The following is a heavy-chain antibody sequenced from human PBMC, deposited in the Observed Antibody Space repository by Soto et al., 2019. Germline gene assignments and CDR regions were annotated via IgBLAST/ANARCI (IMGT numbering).Heavy chain of an antibody. D-gene: IGHD3-9*01. J-gene: IGHJ6*02. CDR2: ISAYNGNT. CDR1: GYTFTSYG. CDR3: ARSNYDILTKYYYYGMDV. V-gene: IGHV1-18*01. Sequence: ASVKVSCKASGYTFTSYGISWVRQAPGQGLEWTGWISAYNGNTNYAQKLQGRVTMTTDTSTSTAYMELRSLRSDDTAVYYCARSNYDILTKYYYYGMDVWGQGTTVTVSS.